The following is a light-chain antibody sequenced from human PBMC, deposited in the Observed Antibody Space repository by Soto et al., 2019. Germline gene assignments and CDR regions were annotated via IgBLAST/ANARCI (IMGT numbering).Light chain of an antibody. J-gene: IGLJ2*01. CDR1: SGHSGYN. CDR2: LEGSGSY. CDR3: ATWDTYSVV. V-gene: IGLV4-60*02. Sequence: QLVLTQSSSASASLGSSVKLTCTLSSGHSGYNIAWHQQQPGKAPRYLMKLEGSGSYNKGSGVPDRFSGSSSGADRCLTISNLQFEDEADYYCATWDTYSVVFGGGTQLTVL.